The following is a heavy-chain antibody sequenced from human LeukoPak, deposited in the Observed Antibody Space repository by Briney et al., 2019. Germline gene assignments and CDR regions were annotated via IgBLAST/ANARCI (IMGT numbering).Heavy chain of an antibody. Sequence: SVKVSCKASGGTFSSYAISWVRQAPGQGLEWMGGIIPIFGTANYAQKFRGRVTITADKSTRTAYMELSSLRSEDTAVYYCASVPTNYYYYYMDVWGKGTTVTVSS. J-gene: IGHJ6*03. CDR3: ASVPTNYYYYYMDV. V-gene: IGHV1-69*06. CDR1: GGTFSSYA. D-gene: IGHD3-10*02. CDR2: IIPIFGTA.